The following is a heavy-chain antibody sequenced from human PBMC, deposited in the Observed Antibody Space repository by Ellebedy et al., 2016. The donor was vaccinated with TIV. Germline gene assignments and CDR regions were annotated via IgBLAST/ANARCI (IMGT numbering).Heavy chain of an antibody. Sequence: MPSETLSLTCAVSGGSISSSNWWSWVRQPPGKGLEWIGEIYHSGSTNYNPSLKSRVTISVDKSKNQFSLKVSSVAAADTAVYYCARLRRITMMVVVIDYWGQGTLATVSS. D-gene: IGHD3-22*01. CDR2: IYHSGST. CDR3: ARLRRITMMVVVIDY. J-gene: IGHJ4*02. CDR1: GGSISSSNW. V-gene: IGHV4-4*02.